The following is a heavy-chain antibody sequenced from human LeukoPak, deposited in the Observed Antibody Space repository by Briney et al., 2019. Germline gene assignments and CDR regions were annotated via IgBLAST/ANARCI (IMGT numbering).Heavy chain of an antibody. CDR1: GFTFSNYD. CDR2: IWYDGINN. CDR3: ARDYSRNSFDY. D-gene: IGHD6-13*01. V-gene: IGHV3-33*01. J-gene: IGHJ4*02. Sequence: PGRSLRLSCAASGFTFSNYDMHWVSQAPGKGMEWVAVIWYDGINNYYADSVKGRFSISRDNSKNALYLQMNSLSAEDTAVYFCARDYSRNSFDYWGQGTLVTVSS.